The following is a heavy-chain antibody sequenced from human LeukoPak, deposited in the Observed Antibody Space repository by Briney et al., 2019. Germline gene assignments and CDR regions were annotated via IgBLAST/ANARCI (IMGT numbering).Heavy chain of an antibody. D-gene: IGHD6-6*01. CDR1: GYTFTGYY. CDR2: INPNSGGT. Sequence: ASVKVSCKASGYTFTGYYMHWVRQAPGQGLEWMGRINPNSGGTNYAQKFQGRVTMTRDTSISTAYMELSRLRSDDTAVYYCARRYSSSEGLGFDYWGQGTLVTVSS. CDR3: ARRYSSSEGLGFDY. J-gene: IGHJ4*02. V-gene: IGHV1-2*06.